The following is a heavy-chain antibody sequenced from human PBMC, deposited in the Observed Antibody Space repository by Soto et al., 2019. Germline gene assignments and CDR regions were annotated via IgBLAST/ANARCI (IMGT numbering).Heavy chain of an antibody. Sequence: PGGSLRLSCAASGFTFSSYAMSWVRQAPGKGLEWVSAISGSGGSTYYADSVKGRFTISRDNSKNTLYLQMNSLRAEDTAVYYCAKDLSGYDSGDDFDYWGQGTLVTVSS. CDR3: AKDLSGYDSGDDFDY. CDR2: ISGSGGST. J-gene: IGHJ4*02. V-gene: IGHV3-23*01. CDR1: GFTFSSYA. D-gene: IGHD5-12*01.